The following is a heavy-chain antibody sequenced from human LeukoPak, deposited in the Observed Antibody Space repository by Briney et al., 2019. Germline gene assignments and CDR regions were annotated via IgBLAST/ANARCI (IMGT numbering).Heavy chain of an antibody. V-gene: IGHV1-18*04. D-gene: IGHD3-22*01. Sequence: GASVKVSCKASGYTFTSYYMHWVRQAPGQGLEWMGWISAYNGNTNYAQKLQGRVTMTTDTSTSTAYMELRSLRSDDTAVYYCARDNYYDSSGYLQHWGQGTLVTVSS. J-gene: IGHJ1*01. CDR2: ISAYNGNT. CDR3: ARDNYYDSSGYLQH. CDR1: GYTFTSYY.